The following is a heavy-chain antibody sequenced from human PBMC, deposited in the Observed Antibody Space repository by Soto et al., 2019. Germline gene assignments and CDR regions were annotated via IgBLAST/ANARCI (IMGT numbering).Heavy chain of an antibody. CDR1: GLTFSSYS. CDR2: ISSSSSYI. D-gene: IGHD3-9*01. J-gene: IGHJ4*02. Sequence: PGGSLRLACAASGLTFSSYSMKWVLQAPGKGLEWVSSISSSSSYIYYADSVKGRFTISRDNAKNSLYLQMNSLRAEDTAVYYRPRDPDILTGPYYFDYWGQGTLVTVSS. CDR3: PRDPDILTGPYYFDY. V-gene: IGHV3-21*01.